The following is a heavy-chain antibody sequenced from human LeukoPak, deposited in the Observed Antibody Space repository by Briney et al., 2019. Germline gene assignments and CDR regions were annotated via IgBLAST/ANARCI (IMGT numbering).Heavy chain of an antibody. Sequence: ETGRSLRLSCAASGFTFDDYAMHWARHAPGKGLEWVSGISWNSGSIGYADSVKGRFTISRDNAKNSLYLQMNSLRAEDTALYYCAKGYYGSHTYYYYGMDVWGQGTTVTVSS. CDR2: ISWNSGSI. CDR1: GFTFDDYA. CDR3: AKGYYGSHTYYYYGMDV. V-gene: IGHV3-9*01. J-gene: IGHJ6*02. D-gene: IGHD3-10*01.